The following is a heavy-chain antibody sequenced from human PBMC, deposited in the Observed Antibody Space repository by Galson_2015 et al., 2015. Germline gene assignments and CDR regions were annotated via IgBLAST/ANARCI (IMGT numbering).Heavy chain of an antibody. V-gene: IGHV5-51*01. Sequence: QSGAEVKKPGESLKISCKDSRYSFSNYWIGWVRQMPGKGLEWMGIIYPDDSETRYSPSFRGQVTISADKSISTAYLQWSSLKASDTAMYYCTRHHYSSGWYEATFDYWGQGTLVTVSS. D-gene: IGHD6-19*01. CDR1: RYSFSNYW. CDR2: IYPDDSET. J-gene: IGHJ4*02. CDR3: TRHHYSSGWYEATFDY.